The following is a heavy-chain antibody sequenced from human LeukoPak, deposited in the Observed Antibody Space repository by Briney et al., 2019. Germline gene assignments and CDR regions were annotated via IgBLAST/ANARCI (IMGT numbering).Heavy chain of an antibody. CDR1: GFTFDSFW. CDR3: ARGAAAGF. D-gene: IGHD6-13*01. CDR2: IKQDGSEK. Sequence: PGGSLRLSCAASGFTFDSFWMTWVRQAPGKGLEWVANIKQDGSEKYYVDSVKGRFTISRDNAKNSLYLQMNSLTAEDTAVYYCARGAAAGFRGQGTLVTVSS. V-gene: IGHV3-7*01. J-gene: IGHJ4*02.